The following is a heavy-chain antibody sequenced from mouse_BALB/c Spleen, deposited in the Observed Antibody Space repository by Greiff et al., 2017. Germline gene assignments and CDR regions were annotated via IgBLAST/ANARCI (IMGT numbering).Heavy chain of an antibody. D-gene: IGHD1-3*01. J-gene: IGHJ2*01. CDR3: ASQSFSGPFDY. Sequence: EVQLQESGPELVKPGASVKMSCKASGYTFTSYVMHWVKQKPGQGLEWIGYINPYNDGTKYNEKFKGKATLTSDKSSSTAYMELSSLTSEDSAVYYCASQSFSGPFDYWGQGTTLTVSS. CDR2: INPYNDGT. V-gene: IGHV1-14*01. CDR1: GYTFTSYV.